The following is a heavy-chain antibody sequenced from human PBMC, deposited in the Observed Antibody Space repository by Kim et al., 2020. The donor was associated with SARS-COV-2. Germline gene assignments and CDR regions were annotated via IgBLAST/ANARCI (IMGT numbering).Heavy chain of an antibody. D-gene: IGHD3-10*01. CDR1: GYTFTGYY. J-gene: IGHJ5*02. Sequence: ASVKVSCKASGYTFTGYYMHWVRQAPGQGLEWMGWINPNSGGTNYAQKFQGRVTMTRDTSISTAYMELSRLRSDDTAVYYCARDGSTMVRGHQNWFDPWGQGTLVTVSS. V-gene: IGHV1-2*02. CDR3: ARDGSTMVRGHQNWFDP. CDR2: INPNSGGT.